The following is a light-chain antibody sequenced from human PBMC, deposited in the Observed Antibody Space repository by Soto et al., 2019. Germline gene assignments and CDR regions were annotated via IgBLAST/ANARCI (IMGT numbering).Light chain of an antibody. V-gene: IGKV1-39*01. CDR2: GAS. CDR1: HTIATY. CDR3: KQFYYYPHT. J-gene: IGKJ2*01. Sequence: IQMTQSPSSLSASVGDGVSLTCRASHTIATYLNWYQQKPGQVPEVLIYGASRLHVGVPSRFTGSGYGTDFTLTINNLQPEDFAIYYCKQFYYYPHTCGQGTKREVK.